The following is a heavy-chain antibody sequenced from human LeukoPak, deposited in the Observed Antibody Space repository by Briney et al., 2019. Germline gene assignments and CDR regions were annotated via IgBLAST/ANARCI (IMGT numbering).Heavy chain of an antibody. Sequence: GGSLRLSCAASGFTFSSYSMNWVRQAPGKGLEWVSYISSSSSTIYYADSVKGRFTISRDNSKNTLYLQMNSLRAEDTAVYYCAKDSPQGVITTFADYWGQGTLVTVSS. V-gene: IGHV3-48*01. CDR2: ISSSSSTI. CDR3: AKDSPQGVITTFADY. D-gene: IGHD3-22*01. J-gene: IGHJ4*02. CDR1: GFTFSSYS.